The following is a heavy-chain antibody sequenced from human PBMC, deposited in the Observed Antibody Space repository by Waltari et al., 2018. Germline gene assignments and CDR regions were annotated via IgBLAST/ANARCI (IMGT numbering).Heavy chain of an antibody. V-gene: IGHV1-46*01. Sequence: HWTRQGPGQVFEWSGILNPGEGGSSQAPTFKGRITFTSDTPTSTVYMQLSGLASEDTAVYYCGVESFLSGSFFDPWGRGTLITVAS. CDR2: LNPGEGGS. D-gene: IGHD3-10*01. CDR3: GVESFLSGSFFDP. J-gene: IGHJ2*01.